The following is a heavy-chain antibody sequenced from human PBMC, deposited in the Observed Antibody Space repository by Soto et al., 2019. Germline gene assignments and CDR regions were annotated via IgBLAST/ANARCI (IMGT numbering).Heavy chain of an antibody. CDR1: GDSMDSFY. D-gene: IGHD2-15*01. CDR2: SYYTGST. Sequence: PSETLSLTCTVSGDSMDSFYWNWIRQPPGKGLEWIGNSYYTGSTNYNPYLKSRVSISIDTSKNQFSLQVSSVTAADTAIYYCARDATLRHWGHGTLVTVSS. CDR3: ARDATLRH. J-gene: IGHJ4*01. V-gene: IGHV4-59*01.